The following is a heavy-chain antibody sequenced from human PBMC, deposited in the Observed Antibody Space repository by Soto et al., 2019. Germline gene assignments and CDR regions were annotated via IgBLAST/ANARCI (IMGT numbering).Heavy chain of an antibody. CDR1: GASISTQS. CDR2: LYYSGTT. CDR3: ARGLSWSPYFES. V-gene: IGHV4-59*11. J-gene: IGHJ4*02. Sequence: QVQLQESGPGLVKPSETLSLTCTVSGASISTQSWNWIRQAPGKGLELIGYLYYSGTTNYNPSLTSRVTISADTSKNQVSLKLTSVPAADSAVYFCARGLSWSPYFESWGQGLLVTVAS. D-gene: IGHD3-3*01.